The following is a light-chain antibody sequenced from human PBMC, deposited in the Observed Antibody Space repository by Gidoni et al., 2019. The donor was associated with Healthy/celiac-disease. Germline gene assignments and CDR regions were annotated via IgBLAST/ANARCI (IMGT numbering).Light chain of an antibody. CDR2: DAS. Sequence: EIVLPHSPATLSLSPGERATLSCRASQSVSSYLAWYQQKPGQAPRLLIYDASNRATGIPARFSGSGSGTDFTLTISSLEPEDFAVYYCQQRSNWPPWTFXXXTKVEIK. J-gene: IGKJ1*01. CDR1: QSVSSY. CDR3: QQRSNWPPWT. V-gene: IGKV3-11*01.